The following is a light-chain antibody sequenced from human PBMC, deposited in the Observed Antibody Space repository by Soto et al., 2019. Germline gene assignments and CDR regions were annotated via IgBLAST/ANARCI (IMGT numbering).Light chain of an antibody. J-gene: IGLJ1*01. CDR3: CSYAGSPLYV. CDR2: DVS. Sequence: QSVLTQPRSVSGSPGQSVTISCTGTSSDVGGYNYVSWYQQHPGKAPKLMIYDVSKRPSGVPDRFSGSKSGNTASLTISGLQAEDEADYYFCSYAGSPLYVFGTGTKVTVL. V-gene: IGLV2-11*01. CDR1: SSDVGGYNY.